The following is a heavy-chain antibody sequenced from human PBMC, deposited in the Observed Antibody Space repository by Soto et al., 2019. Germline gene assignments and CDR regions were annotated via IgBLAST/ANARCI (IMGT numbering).Heavy chain of an antibody. CDR1: GGTFSSYA. CDR3: ARGRGGSYDY. Sequence: QVQMVQPGAEVKKPGSSVKVSCKASGGTFSSYAISWVRQAPGQGLEWMGGIIPIFGTANYAQKFQGRVTITADEFTSTAYMELSSLRSEDTVLSYCARGRGGSYDYWGQGTLVTVSS. D-gene: IGHD1-26*01. J-gene: IGHJ4*02. V-gene: IGHV1-69*12. CDR2: IIPIFGTA.